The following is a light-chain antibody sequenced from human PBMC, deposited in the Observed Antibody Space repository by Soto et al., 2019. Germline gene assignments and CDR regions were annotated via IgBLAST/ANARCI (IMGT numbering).Light chain of an antibody. CDR3: SSYTSSSTHVI. J-gene: IGLJ2*01. Sequence: QSALTQPASVSGSPGQSITISCTGTSTDVGGYNFVSWYQQHPGKAPKDMIYEVSNRPSGISNRFSASKSGNTASLTISGLQAEDEADYYCSSYTSSSTHVIFGGGTKLTVL. V-gene: IGLV2-14*01. CDR1: STDVGGYNF. CDR2: EVS.